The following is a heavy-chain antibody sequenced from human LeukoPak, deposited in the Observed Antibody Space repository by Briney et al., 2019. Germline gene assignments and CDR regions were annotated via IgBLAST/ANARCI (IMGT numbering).Heavy chain of an antibody. CDR1: GITLSNYS. V-gene: IGHV3-21*01. D-gene: IGHD6-19*01. J-gene: IGHJ6*02. CDR3: ARDEGSGWYRYYGMDV. Sequence: GSLRLSCAVSGITLSNYSMNWVRQAPGKGLEWVSSISSSSSYIYYADSVKGRFTISRDNAKNSLYLQMNSLRAEDTAVYYCARDEGSGWYRYYGMDVWGQGTTVTVSS. CDR2: ISSSSSYI.